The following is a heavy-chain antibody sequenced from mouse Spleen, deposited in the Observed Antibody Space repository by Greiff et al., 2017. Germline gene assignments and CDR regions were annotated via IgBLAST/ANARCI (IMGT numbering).Heavy chain of an antibody. Sequence: EVKLVESGGGLVQPGGSRKLSCAASGFTFSDYGMAWVRQAPGKGPEWVAFISNLAYSIYYADTVTGRFTISRENAKNTLYLEMSSLRSEDTAMYYCAREGGNYVYYFDYWGQGTTLTVSS. CDR2: ISNLAYSI. V-gene: IGHV5-15*02. CDR3: AREGGNYVYYFDY. J-gene: IGHJ2*01. D-gene: IGHD2-1*01. CDR1: GFTFSDYG.